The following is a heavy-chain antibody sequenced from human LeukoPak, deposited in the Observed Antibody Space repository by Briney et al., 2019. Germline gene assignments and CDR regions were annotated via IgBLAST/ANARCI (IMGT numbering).Heavy chain of an antibody. J-gene: IGHJ4*02. Sequence: GGSLRPSCAASGFTFSNAWMSWVRQAPGKGLEWVGRIKSKTDGGTTDYAAPVKGRFTISRDDSKNTLYLQMNSLKTEDTAVYFCTSSSAEEWLFDYWGQGTLVTVSS. CDR3: TSSSAEEWLFDY. CDR2: IKSKTDGGTT. D-gene: IGHD6-19*01. V-gene: IGHV3-15*01. CDR1: GFTFSNAW.